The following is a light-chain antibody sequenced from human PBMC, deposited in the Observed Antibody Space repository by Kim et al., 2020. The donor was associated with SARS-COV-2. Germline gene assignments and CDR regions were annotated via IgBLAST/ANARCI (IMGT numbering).Light chain of an antibody. V-gene: IGKV2-30*01. CDR1: QSLVYSNGNPY. CDR2: DVS. CDR3: MQATRCPWT. J-gene: IGKJ1*01. Sequence: PPASISCTSSQSLVYSNGNPYLNWFHQRPGQSPRRLIYDVSKRDSGVPDRFIGSGSGTDFTLNISRVEAEDVGVYYCMQATRCPWTFGQGTKLEIK.